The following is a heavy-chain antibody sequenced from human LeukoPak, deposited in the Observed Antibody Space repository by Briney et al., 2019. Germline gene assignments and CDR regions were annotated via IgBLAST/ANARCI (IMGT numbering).Heavy chain of an antibody. CDR1: GGSVSSDS. J-gene: IGHJ6*03. D-gene: IGHD3-22*01. Sequence: SETPSLTCTVSGGSVSSDSWSWIRQPPGKGLEWIGYIYYSGSTKYNPSLKSRVTISVDTSKSQFSLKLSSVTAADTAVYYCARGNRNYYDSSGYSSYYYYYMDVWGKGTTVTVSS. V-gene: IGHV4-59*02. CDR2: IYYSGST. CDR3: ARGNRNYYDSSGYSSYYYYYMDV.